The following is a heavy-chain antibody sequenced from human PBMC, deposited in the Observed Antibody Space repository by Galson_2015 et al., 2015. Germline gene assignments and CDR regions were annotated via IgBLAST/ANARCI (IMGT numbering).Heavy chain of an antibody. D-gene: IGHD7-27*01. Sequence: SCKASGYTFTTYGLSWVRQAPGQGLEWMGWISTYNGNTNYAQKFQGRVTMTTDTSTSTAYMELMSLRSDDTAVYYCARDGNWGGDYWGQGTLVTVSS. V-gene: IGHV1-18*04. CDR1: GYTFTTYG. CDR3: ARDGNWGGDY. J-gene: IGHJ4*02. CDR2: ISTYNGNT.